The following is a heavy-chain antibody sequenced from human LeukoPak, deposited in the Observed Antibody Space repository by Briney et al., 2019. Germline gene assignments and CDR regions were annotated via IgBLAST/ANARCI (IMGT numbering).Heavy chain of an antibody. Sequence: SETLSLTCPVSGGSISNSGYYWGWVRQPPGKGLEWIGSVYYSGDTYNNPSLQSRLTVSIDTSKNQFSLQLSSVTAADTAVYFCAIQGLQRFDFWGPGILVIVSS. J-gene: IGHJ4*02. D-gene: IGHD2-2*01. CDR2: VYYSGDT. V-gene: IGHV4-39*01. CDR1: GGSISNSGYY. CDR3: AIQGLQRFDF.